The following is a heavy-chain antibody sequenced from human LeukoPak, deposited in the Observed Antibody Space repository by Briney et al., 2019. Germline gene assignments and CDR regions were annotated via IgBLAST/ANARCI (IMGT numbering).Heavy chain of an antibody. CDR3: ARASLEGPVGIYYYMDV. Sequence: ASVKVSCKASGYTFTSYGISWVRQAPGQGLEWMGWISAYNGNTNYAQKLQGRVTMTTDTSTSTAYMELRSLRSDDTAVYYCARASLEGPVGIYYYMDVWGKGTTVTVSS. V-gene: IGHV1-18*01. D-gene: IGHD7-27*01. CDR1: GYTFTSYG. CDR2: ISAYNGNT. J-gene: IGHJ6*03.